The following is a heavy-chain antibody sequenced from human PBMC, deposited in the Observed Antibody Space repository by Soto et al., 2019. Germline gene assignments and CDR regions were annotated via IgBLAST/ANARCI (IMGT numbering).Heavy chain of an antibody. D-gene: IGHD5-12*01. J-gene: IGHJ4*02. Sequence: QVQLVQSGAEVKKPGSSVKVSCKASGGTFSSYAISWVRQAPGQGLEWMGGIIPIFGTANYAQKFQGRVTSXEDXSXTTAYMELSSLRSEDTAVYYCARTFYLEMATSRFDYWGQGTLVTVSS. V-gene: IGHV1-69*12. CDR2: IIPIFGTA. CDR3: ARTFYLEMATSRFDY. CDR1: GGTFSSYA.